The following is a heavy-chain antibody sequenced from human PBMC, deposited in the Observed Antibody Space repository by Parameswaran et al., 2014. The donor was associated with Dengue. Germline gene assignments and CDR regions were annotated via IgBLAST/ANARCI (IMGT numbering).Heavy chain of an antibody. J-gene: IGHJ5*02. Sequence: RWIRQPPGKGLEWIGEINHSGSTNYNPSLKSRVTISVDTSKNQFSLKLSSVTAADTAVYYCARLGYSSWYNWFDPGAREPRSPSPQ. D-gene: IGHD6-13*01. CDR3: ARLGYSSWYNWFDP. CDR2: INHSGST. V-gene: IGHV4-34*01.